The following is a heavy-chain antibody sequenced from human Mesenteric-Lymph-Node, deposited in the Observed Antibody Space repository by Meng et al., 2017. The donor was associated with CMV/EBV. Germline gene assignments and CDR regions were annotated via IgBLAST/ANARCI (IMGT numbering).Heavy chain of an antibody. D-gene: IGHD1-1*01. V-gene: IGHV4-59*01. J-gene: IGHJ3*02. CDR1: GGSISSYY. Sequence: SETLSLTCTVSGGSISSYYWSWIRQPPGKGLEWIGYIYYSGSTNYNSSLKSRVTISVDTSKNQFSLKLSSVTAADTAVYYCARDLEGGAFDIWGQGTMVTVSS. CDR2: IYYSGST. CDR3: ARDLEGGAFDI.